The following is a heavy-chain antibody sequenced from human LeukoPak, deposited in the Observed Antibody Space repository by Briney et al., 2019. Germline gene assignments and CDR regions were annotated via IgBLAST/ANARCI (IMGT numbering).Heavy chain of an antibody. J-gene: IGHJ4*02. V-gene: IGHV3-7*01. Sequence: GGSLRLSCAASGFKFTTHWMSWVRQAPGEGLEWVANIKHSGGETHYVESVKGRFTISRDNSKNTLYLQMNSLRAEDTAVYYCAKDYSSGCDYWGQGTLVTVSS. CDR3: AKDYSSGCDY. CDR1: GFKFTTHW. CDR2: IKHSGGET. D-gene: IGHD6-19*01.